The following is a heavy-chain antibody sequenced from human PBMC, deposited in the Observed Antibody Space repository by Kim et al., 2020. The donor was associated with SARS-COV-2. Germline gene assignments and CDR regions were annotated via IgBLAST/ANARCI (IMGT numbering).Heavy chain of an antibody. CDR1: GYTFTGYY. Sequence: ASVKVSCKASGYTFTGYYMHWVRQAPGQGLEWMGWINPNSGGTNYAQKFQGRVTMTRDTSISTAYMELSRLRSDDTAVYYCARRASITMIVVVYNWFDPWGPGTLVTGSS. CDR2: INPNSGGT. J-gene: IGHJ5*02. CDR3: ARRASITMIVVVYNWFDP. D-gene: IGHD3-22*01. V-gene: IGHV1-2*02.